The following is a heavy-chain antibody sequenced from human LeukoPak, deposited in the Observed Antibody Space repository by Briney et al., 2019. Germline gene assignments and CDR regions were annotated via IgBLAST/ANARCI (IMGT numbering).Heavy chain of an antibody. J-gene: IGHJ4*02. D-gene: IGHD6-13*01. CDR3: ARAVSSWPHERYDY. CDR2: INPNSGGT. V-gene: IGHV1-2*02. CDR1: GYTFTGYY. Sequence: GASVKVSCKASGYTFTGYYMHWVRQAPGQGLEWMGWINPNSGGTNYAQKFQGRVTMTRDTSISTAYMELSRLRSDDTAVYYCARAVSSWPHERYDYWGQGTLVTVSS.